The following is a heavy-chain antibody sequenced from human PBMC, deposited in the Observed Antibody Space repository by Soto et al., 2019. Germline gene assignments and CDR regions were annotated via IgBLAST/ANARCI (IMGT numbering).Heavy chain of an antibody. CDR2: INAGNGNT. CDR1: GYTFTSYA. D-gene: IGHD6-19*01. J-gene: IGHJ4*02. V-gene: IGHV1-3*01. Sequence: ASVKVSCKASGYTFTSYAMHWVRQAPGQRLEWMGWINAGNGNTKYSQKFQGRVTITRDTSASTAYMELSSLRSEDTAVYYCARGGGRSGWYFDLWDYWGQGTLVTVSS. CDR3: ARGGGRSGWYFDLWDY.